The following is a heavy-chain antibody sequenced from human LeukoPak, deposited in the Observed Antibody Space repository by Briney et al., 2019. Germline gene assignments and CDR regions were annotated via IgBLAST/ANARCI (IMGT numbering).Heavy chain of an antibody. D-gene: IGHD3-3*01. Sequence: RTSETLSLTCAVYGGSFSGYYWSWIRQPPGKGLEWIGEINHSGSTNYNPSLKSRVTISVDTSKNQFSLKLSSVTAADTAVYYCARDGGVLRFLEWSGFDYWGQGTLVTVSS. CDR2: INHSGST. J-gene: IGHJ4*02. V-gene: IGHV4-34*01. CDR1: GGSFSGYY. CDR3: ARDGGVLRFLEWSGFDY.